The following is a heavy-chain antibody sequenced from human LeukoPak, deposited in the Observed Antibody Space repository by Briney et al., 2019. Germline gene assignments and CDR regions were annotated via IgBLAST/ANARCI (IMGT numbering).Heavy chain of an antibody. V-gene: IGHV1-69*04. CDR3: AKEGGDSSGYYRDY. J-gene: IGHJ4*02. D-gene: IGHD3-22*01. Sequence: GASVKVSCRASGGTFSIYAISWVRQAPGQGLEWMGRIIPILGIANYAQKFQGRVTITADKSTSTAYMELSSLRSEDTAVYYCAKEGGDSSGYYRDYWGQGTLVTVSS. CDR2: IIPILGIA. CDR1: GGTFSIYA.